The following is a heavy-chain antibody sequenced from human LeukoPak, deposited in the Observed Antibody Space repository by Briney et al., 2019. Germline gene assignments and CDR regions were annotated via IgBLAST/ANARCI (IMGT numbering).Heavy chain of an antibody. CDR1: GFTFSSYS. V-gene: IGHV3-21*04. Sequence: GGSLRLSCAASGFTFSSYSMNWVRQAPGKGLEWVSSISSSSSYIYYADSVKGRFTISRDNAKNTLYLQMNSLRAEDTAVYYCAKAVNPWEYYFDYWGQGTLVTVSS. CDR3: AKAVNPWEYYFDY. CDR2: ISSSSSYI. D-gene: IGHD1-14*01. J-gene: IGHJ4*02.